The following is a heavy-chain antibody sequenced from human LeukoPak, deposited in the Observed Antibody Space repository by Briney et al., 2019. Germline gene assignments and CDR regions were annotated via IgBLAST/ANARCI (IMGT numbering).Heavy chain of an antibody. J-gene: IGHJ4*02. CDR1: GYTFTSYG. CDR3: ARAEGVATALYFDY. CDR2: ISAYNGYT. Sequence: ASVTVSCKASGYTFTSYGISWVRQAPGQGLEWMGWISAYNGYTNYAQKLQGRVTMTTDTSTSTAYMELRSLRSDDTAVYYCARAEGVATALYFDYWGQGTLVTVSS. D-gene: IGHD5-12*01. V-gene: IGHV1-18*01.